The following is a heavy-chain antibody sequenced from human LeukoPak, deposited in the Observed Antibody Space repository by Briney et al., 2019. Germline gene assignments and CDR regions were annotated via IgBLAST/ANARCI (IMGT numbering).Heavy chain of an antibody. D-gene: IGHD5/OR15-5a*01. CDR2: FVPEDAQT. CDR1: GHTLTELA. J-gene: IGHJ4*01. Sequence: ASVRVSCKASGHTLTELAIHWVRQAPGKGVGWVGGFVPEDAQTIYAQKFQGRVTVTEDTSTQTAYVELNSLGSEDTAVYYCATEGGRSFYLYWGQGTLVTVSS. V-gene: IGHV1-24*01. CDR3: ATEGGRSFYLY.